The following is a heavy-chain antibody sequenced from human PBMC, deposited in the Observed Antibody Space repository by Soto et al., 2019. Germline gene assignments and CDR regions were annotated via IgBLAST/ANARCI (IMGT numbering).Heavy chain of an antibody. J-gene: IGHJ4*02. CDR3: ASLDSSGQLEY. D-gene: IGHD3-22*01. V-gene: IGHV4-61*01. CDR2: IYYTGRA. Sequence: QVQLQESGPGLVKPADTLSLTCTVSGDAISSGRYYCIWIRQPPGKVLDWIGFIYYTGRANYNASLRSRVTISVDTSKNQFSLRLNSVTAAYTAKYFCASLDSSGQLEYWGQGSLVIVST. CDR1: GDAISSGRYY.